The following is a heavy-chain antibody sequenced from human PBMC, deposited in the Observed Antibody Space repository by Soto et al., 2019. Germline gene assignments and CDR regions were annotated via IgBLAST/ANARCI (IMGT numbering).Heavy chain of an antibody. D-gene: IGHD6-13*01. CDR3: ARTAAAGKYYYGVDV. CDR2: IYPGDSDT. CDR1: GYSFTSYW. J-gene: IGHJ6*02. Sequence: EVQLVQSGAEVKKPGESLKISCKGSGYSFTSYWIGWVRQMPGKGLEWMGIIYPGDSDTRYNPSFQGQVTISADKSISTAYLQWSSLKASDTAIYYCARTAAAGKYYYGVDVWGQGTTVTVSS. V-gene: IGHV5-51*01.